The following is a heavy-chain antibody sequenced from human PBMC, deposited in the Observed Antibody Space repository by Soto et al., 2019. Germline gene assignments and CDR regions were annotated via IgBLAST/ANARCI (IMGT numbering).Heavy chain of an antibody. CDR3: AGADTAMVRYYYYGMDV. V-gene: IGHV3-11*01. CDR1: GFTFSDYY. Sequence: GGSLRLSCAASGFTFSDYYMSWIRQAPGKGLEWVSYISSSGSTIYYADSVKGRFTISRDNAKNSLYLQMNSLRAEDTAVYYCAGADTAMVRYYYYGMDVWGQGTTVTVSS. CDR2: ISSSGSTI. D-gene: IGHD5-18*01. J-gene: IGHJ6*02.